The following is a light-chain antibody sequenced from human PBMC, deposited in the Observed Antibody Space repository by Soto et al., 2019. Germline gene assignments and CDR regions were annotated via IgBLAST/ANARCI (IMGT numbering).Light chain of an antibody. Sequence: EIVLTQSPGTLSLSPGETATLSCRASQTVNSDYLAWFQQRPGQAPRLLIFATSRRATDIPDRFSGSGSGTDFTLAIRRLEPEDFAVYYCQSYNTARPTFGQGTRLGIK. CDR3: QSYNTARPT. J-gene: IGKJ5*01. V-gene: IGKV3-20*01. CDR1: QTVNSDY. CDR2: ATS.